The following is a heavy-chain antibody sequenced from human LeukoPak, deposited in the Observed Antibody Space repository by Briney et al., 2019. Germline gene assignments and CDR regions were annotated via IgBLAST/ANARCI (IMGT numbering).Heavy chain of an antibody. D-gene: IGHD2-15*01. CDR3: ARHPFATPFDY. CDR1: GDSVSGAY. CDR2: VYYSGDT. J-gene: IGHJ4*02. Sequence: SETLSLTCTVSGDSVSGAYWSWIRQPPGKGLEWIGYVYYSGDTNYNPSLKSRVTMSLDTSKNQVSLRLSSVTAADTAVYYCARHPFATPFDYWGRGTLLTVSP. V-gene: IGHV4-59*08.